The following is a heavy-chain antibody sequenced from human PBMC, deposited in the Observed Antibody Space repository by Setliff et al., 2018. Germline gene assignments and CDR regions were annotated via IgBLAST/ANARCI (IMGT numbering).Heavy chain of an antibody. CDR2: FDPEDGET. J-gene: IGHJ4*02. Sequence: ASVKVSCKVSGYTLTELSLHWVRQAPGKGLEWMGGFDPEDGETIYAQKFQGRVTMTEDTSTDTAYMELSSLRSEDTAVYYCATQPLLWELLGIDYWGQGTQVTVSS. CDR1: GYTLTELS. V-gene: IGHV1-24*01. D-gene: IGHD1-26*01. CDR3: ATQPLLWELLGIDY.